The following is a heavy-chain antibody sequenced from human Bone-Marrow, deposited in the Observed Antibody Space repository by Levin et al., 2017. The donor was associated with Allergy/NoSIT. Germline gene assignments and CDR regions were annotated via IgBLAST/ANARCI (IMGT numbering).Heavy chain of an antibody. V-gene: IGHV5-51*01. CDR2: VYPRDSNT. Sequence: GASVKVSCQGSGNTSSTEWIAWVRQMPGKGLEMMGVVYPRDSNTRYSPSFQGQVTFSADKSISTVYLQWTSLKASDTAIYYCARQTSGYDALDVWGQGTMVAVSS. CDR3: ARQTSGYDALDV. CDR1: GNTSSTEW. J-gene: IGHJ3*01. D-gene: IGHD5-18*01.